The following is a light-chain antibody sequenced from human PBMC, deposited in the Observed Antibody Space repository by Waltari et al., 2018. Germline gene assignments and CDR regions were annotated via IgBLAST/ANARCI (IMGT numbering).Light chain of an antibody. Sequence: EVVLTQSPATLSLSPGERATLPCRASQSASVYLAWYQQKPGQAPRHLIYDASDRATGLPARFSGSGSGTDFTLTISSLEPEDFAVYYCQQRTDRPPVTFGQGTRVEMK. CDR2: DAS. CDR3: QQRTDRPPVT. V-gene: IGKV3-11*01. CDR1: QSASVY. J-gene: IGKJ1*01.